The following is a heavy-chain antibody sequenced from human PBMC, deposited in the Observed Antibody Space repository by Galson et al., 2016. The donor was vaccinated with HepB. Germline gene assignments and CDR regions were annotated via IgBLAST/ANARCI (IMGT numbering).Heavy chain of an antibody. D-gene: IGHD6-13*01. Sequence: SLRLSCAASGFMFNYYSMNWVRQAPGKGLEWVSSITNNGNDKYYADSAKGRFTISRDNAKKSLFLQMDSLRAEDTAVYYCAKDLIAAPGRTFFYYYYYMDVWGKGTTVTVSS. V-gene: IGHV3-21*01. CDR3: AKDLIAAPGRTFFYYYYYMDV. CDR1: GFMFNYYS. J-gene: IGHJ6*03. CDR2: ITNNGNDK.